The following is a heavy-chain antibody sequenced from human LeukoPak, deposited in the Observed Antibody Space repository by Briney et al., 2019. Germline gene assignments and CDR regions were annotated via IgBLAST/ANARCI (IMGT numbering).Heavy chain of an antibody. CDR2: IYYSGST. CDR1: GGSISSGDYY. V-gene: IGHV4-30-4*01. CDR3: AGNRYSGSYYVDY. Sequence: SETLSLTCTVSGGSISSGDYYWSWIRQPPGKGLEWIGYIYYSGSTYYNPSLKSRVTISVDTSKNQFSLKLSSVTAADTAVYYCAGNRYSGSYYVDYWGQGTLVTVSS. D-gene: IGHD1-26*01. J-gene: IGHJ4*02.